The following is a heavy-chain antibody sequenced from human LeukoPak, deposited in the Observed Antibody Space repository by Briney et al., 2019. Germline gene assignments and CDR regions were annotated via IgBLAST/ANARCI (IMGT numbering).Heavy chain of an antibody. CDR3: AKDGSWSCTD. V-gene: IGHV3-30*02. J-gene: IGHJ4*02. Sequence: GGSLRLSCAASGFTFSSSAMHWVRQGPGKGLEWVAYIAHHGNNKYYADSVKGRFTISRDNSKRTLYLQMNSLRADATAVYYCAKDGSWSCTDWGQGTLVTVSS. CDR1: GFTFSSSA. CDR2: IAHHGNNK. D-gene: IGHD2-8*02.